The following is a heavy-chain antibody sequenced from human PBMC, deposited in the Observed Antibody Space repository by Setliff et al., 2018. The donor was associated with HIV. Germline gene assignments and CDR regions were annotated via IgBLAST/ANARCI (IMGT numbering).Heavy chain of an antibody. Sequence: SETLSLTCAVSGGSIGTANWWSWVRQPPGQGLEWIGEIYYSGNTNYNPSLKSRVTMSVDKPKNHLSLKLSSVTAADTALYYCAKGTPSCSFCFDDWGLGTLVTVSS. CDR1: GGSIGTANW. CDR3: AKGTPSCSFCFDD. CDR2: IYYSGNT. D-gene: IGHD2-15*01. V-gene: IGHV4-4*02. J-gene: IGHJ4*02.